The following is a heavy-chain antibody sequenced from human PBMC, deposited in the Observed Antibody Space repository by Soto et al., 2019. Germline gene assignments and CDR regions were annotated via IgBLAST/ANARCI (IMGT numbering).Heavy chain of an antibody. CDR2: IFYTGTT. CDR3: ARTSSFKTGHLAY. J-gene: IGHJ4*02. CDR1: DDSISSDNW. Sequence: LSSAVPDDSISSDNWWGGVRQPPGKGLEWIGYIFYTGTTYYNLSLKSRVTMSVDTAKDQFSLKLSSVTAADTAVYYCARTSSFKTGHLAYWGQGTLATVS. D-gene: IGHD3-9*01. V-gene: IGHV4-28*01.